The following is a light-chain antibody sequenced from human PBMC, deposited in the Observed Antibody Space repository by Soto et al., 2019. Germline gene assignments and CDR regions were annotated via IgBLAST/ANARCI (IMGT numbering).Light chain of an antibody. Sequence: EIVLTQSPGTLSLSPGEGATLSCRASQSVRNNYLAWYQQKPGQAPRLLISGASRSTTGIPDRFSGSGSGTDFTLTISRLESEDFAVYYCQRYGSSPPHTFGQGTKL. CDR3: QRYGSSPPHT. CDR1: QSVRNNY. CDR2: GAS. J-gene: IGKJ2*01. V-gene: IGKV3-20*01.